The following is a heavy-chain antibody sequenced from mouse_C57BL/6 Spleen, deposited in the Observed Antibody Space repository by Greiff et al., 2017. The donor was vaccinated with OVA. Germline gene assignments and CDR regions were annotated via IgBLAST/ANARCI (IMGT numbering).Heavy chain of an antibody. CDR1: GYAFSSSW. Sequence: QVQLQQSGPELVKPGASVKISCKASGYAFSSSWMNWVKQRPGKGLEWIGRIYPGDGDTNYNGKFKGKATLTADKSSSTAYMQLSSLTSEDSAVYFCARTGGDSSGSAYWGQGTLVTVSA. D-gene: IGHD3-2*02. CDR2: IYPGDGDT. CDR3: ARTGGDSSGSAY. J-gene: IGHJ3*01. V-gene: IGHV1-82*01.